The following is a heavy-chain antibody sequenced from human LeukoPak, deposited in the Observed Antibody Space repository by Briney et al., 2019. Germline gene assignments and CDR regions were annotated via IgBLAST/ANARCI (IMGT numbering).Heavy chain of an antibody. J-gene: IGHJ4*02. V-gene: IGHV3-30*02. CDR3: EFLEWLYSIDY. D-gene: IGHD3-3*01. CDR2: IQFDGSKI. CDR1: GFTFNTHG. Sequence: GGSLRLSCVASGFTFNTHGMHWVRQAPGKGLEWVAFIQFDGSKIDYADSVKGRFTISRDNSKNTLYLQMNSLRAEDTAVYYCEFLEWLYSIDYWGQGTLVTVSS.